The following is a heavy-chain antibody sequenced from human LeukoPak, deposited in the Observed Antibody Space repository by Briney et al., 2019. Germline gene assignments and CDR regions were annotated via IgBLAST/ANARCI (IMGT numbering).Heavy chain of an antibody. D-gene: IGHD5-18*01. CDR1: GYTLTELP. Sequence: ASVKVSCKVSGYTLTELPMHWVRQAPGKGLEWMGGFDPEDGETIYAQKFQGRVTMTEDTSTDTAYMELSSLRSEDTAVYYCATGLSRIQLWGGLGYWGQGTLVTVSS. CDR3: ATGLSRIQLWGGLGY. V-gene: IGHV1-24*01. J-gene: IGHJ4*02. CDR2: FDPEDGET.